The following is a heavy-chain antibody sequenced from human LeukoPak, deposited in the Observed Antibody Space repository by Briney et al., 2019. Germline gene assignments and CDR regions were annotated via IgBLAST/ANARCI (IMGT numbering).Heavy chain of an antibody. CDR3: ARDNPVLNWFDP. D-gene: IGHD1-14*01. Sequence: TSETLSLTCTVSGGSISSGGYYWSWIRQHPGKGLEWIGYIYYSGSTYYNPSLKSRVTISVETSKNQFSLKLSSVTAADTAVYYCARDNPVLNWFDPWGQGTLVTVSS. CDR1: GGSISSGGYY. V-gene: IGHV4-31*03. CDR2: IYYSGST. J-gene: IGHJ5*02.